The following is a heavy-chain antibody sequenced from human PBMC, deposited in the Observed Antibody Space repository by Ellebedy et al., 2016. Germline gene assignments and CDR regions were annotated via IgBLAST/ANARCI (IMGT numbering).Heavy chain of an antibody. CDR2: NLYGENT. J-gene: IGHJ1*01. CDR3: ARHYYYGSGSYKGFQA. D-gene: IGHD3-10*01. CDR1: SSHW. V-gene: IGHV4-39*01. Sequence: SSHWMSWVRRPPGKGLEWIGSNLYGENTYYNPSLKSRVTITLDTSKKQFSLKLSSVTAADTAIYYCARHYYYGSGSYKGFQAWGQGTLVTVSS.